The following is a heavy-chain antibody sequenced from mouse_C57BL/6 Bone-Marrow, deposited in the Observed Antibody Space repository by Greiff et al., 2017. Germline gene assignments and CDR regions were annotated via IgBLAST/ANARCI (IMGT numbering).Heavy chain of an antibody. D-gene: IGHD1-1*01. CDR3: ARPLLLYGSSGDAMDY. CDR2: INPYNGDT. J-gene: IGHJ4*01. Sequence: EVQLQQSGPELVKPGDSVKISCKASGYSFTGYFMNWVMQSHGKSLEWIGRINPYNGDTFYNQKFKGKATLTVDKSSSTAHMELRSLTSEDSAVYYCARPLLLYGSSGDAMDYWGQGTSVTVSS. CDR1: GYSFTGYF. V-gene: IGHV1-20*01.